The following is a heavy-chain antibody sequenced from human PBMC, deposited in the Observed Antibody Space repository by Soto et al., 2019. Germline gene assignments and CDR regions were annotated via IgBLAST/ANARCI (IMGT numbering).Heavy chain of an antibody. J-gene: IGHJ3*02. D-gene: IGHD6-13*01. CDR2: IYHSGST. CDR1: SGSISSSNW. Sequence: QVQLQESGPGLVKPSGTLSLTCAVSSGSISSSNWWSWVRQPPGKGLEWIGEIYHSGSTNYNPSLKSRVTISVDKSKNQFSLKLSSVTAADTAVYYCARVRAAAGTGWFRDAFDIWGQGTMVTVSS. V-gene: IGHV4-4*02. CDR3: ARVRAAAGTGWFRDAFDI.